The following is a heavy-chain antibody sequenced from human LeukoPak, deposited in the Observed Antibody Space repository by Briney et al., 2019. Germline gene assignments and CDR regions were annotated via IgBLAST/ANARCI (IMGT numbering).Heavy chain of an antibody. CDR1: GGSSSGYY. D-gene: IGHD3-22*01. J-gene: IGHJ4*02. CDR3: ARRGSGYQSVVRYYFDY. V-gene: IGHV4-34*01. Sequence: SGTLSPTCAVYGGSSSGYYWSWIRHPPGKGLEWIGEINHSGSTNYNPSLKSRVTISVDTSKNQLSLKLSSVTAADRGGYDCARRGSGYQSVVRYYFDYWGQGTLVTVSP. CDR2: INHSGST.